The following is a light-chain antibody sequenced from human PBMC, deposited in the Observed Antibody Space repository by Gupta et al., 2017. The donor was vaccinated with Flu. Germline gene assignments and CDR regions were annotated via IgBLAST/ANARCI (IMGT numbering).Light chain of an antibody. V-gene: IGLV2-14*01. Sequence: QSALTQPASVSGSPGQSITISCTGTSSDVGRSDSVSWYQQHPGKAPKLLIYDVSNRPSGGSRRFSGSKSGNTASLTISGLQAEDETDYYCSSYTSISTFYVFGTGTKVTVL. J-gene: IGLJ1*01. CDR1: SSDVGRSDS. CDR3: SSYTSISTFYV. CDR2: DVS.